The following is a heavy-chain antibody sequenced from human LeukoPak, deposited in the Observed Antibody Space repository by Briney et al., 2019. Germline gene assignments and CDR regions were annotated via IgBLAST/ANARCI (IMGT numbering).Heavy chain of an antibody. CDR3: ARVIAVAGTDY. J-gene: IGHJ4*02. CDR2: ISSSSSYI. Sequence: PGGSLRLSCAASGFTFSSYSMNWVRQAPGKGLEWVSSISSSSSYIYYADPVKGRFTISRDNAKNSLYLQMNSLRAEDTAVYYCARVIAVAGTDYWGQGTLVTVSS. V-gene: IGHV3-21*01. CDR1: GFTFSSYS. D-gene: IGHD6-19*01.